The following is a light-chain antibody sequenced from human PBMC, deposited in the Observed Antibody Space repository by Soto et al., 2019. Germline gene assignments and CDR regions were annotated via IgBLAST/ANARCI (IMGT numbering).Light chain of an antibody. J-gene: IGKJ1*01. V-gene: IGKV1-12*01. CDR1: QDIRSW. CDR2: TTS. Sequence: DIQMTQSPSSVSASVGDKVSITCRAHQDIRSWLAWYQQRPGKAPNLLIYTTSTLQNGVPSRFSGSGFGTDFNLTISSLQPEDFATYYCQQTNSFPWTFGQGTKVELK. CDR3: QQTNSFPWT.